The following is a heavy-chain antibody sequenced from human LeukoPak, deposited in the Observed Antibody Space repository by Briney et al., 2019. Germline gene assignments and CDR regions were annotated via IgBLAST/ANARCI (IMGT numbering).Heavy chain of an antibody. CDR3: ARDYTAAGTDWFDP. CDR2: IYYSGST. D-gene: IGHD6-13*01. V-gene: IGHV4-59*12. CDR1: GGSISSYY. J-gene: IGHJ5*02. Sequence: SETLSLTCTVSGGSISSYYWSWIRQPPGKGLEWIGYIYYSGSTNYNPSLKSRVTMSVDTSKNQFSLKLSSVTAADTAVYYCARDYTAAGTDWFDPWGQGTLVTVSS.